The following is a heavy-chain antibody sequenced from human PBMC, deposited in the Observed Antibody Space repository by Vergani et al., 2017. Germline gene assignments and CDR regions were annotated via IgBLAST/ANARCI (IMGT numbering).Heavy chain of an antibody. Sequence: QLQLQESGPGLVKPSETLSLTCTVSGGSISSSSYYWSWIRQPPGKGLEWIGYIYYSGSTNYNPSLKSRVTISVDTSKNQFSLKLSSVTAADTAVYYCARLSRYGDWYFDLWGRGTLVTVSS. V-gene: IGHV4-61*01. J-gene: IGHJ2*01. D-gene: IGHD4-17*01. CDR2: IYYSGST. CDR1: GGSISSSSYY. CDR3: ARLSRYGDWYFDL.